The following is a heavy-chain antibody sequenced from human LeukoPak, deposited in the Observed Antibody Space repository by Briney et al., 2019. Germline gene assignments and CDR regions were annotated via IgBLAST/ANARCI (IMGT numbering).Heavy chain of an antibody. D-gene: IGHD3-3*01. CDR3: ARHVRFLEWLSSYYFDY. Sequence: SETLSLTCTVSGGYISSSSYYWGWMRQPPGKGLEWIGSIYYSGSTYYNPSVKSRVTISVDTSKSQFSLRLTSVTAADTAVYYCARHVRFLEWLSSYYFDYWGQGTLVTVSS. J-gene: IGHJ4*02. V-gene: IGHV4-39*01. CDR1: GGYISSSSYY. CDR2: IYYSGST.